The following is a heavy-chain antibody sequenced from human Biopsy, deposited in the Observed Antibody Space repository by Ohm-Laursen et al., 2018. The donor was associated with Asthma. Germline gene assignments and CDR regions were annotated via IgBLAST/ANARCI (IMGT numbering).Heavy chain of an antibody. Sequence: PSETLSLACPVSGGSISGFFWSWLRQPPGMGLEWIGYIYYTGTTNYNPSLKSRVSISVDTSKNQFYLKLTSVTAADTAVYYCARDIGGWYYFDNWGQGSLVTVSS. D-gene: IGHD6-19*01. CDR3: ARDIGGWYYFDN. CDR2: IYYTGTT. V-gene: IGHV4-59*01. J-gene: IGHJ4*02. CDR1: GGSISGFF.